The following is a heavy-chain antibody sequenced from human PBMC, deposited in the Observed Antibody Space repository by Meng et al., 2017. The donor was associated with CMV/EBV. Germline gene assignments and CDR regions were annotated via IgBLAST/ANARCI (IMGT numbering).Heavy chain of an antibody. V-gene: IGHV4-30-4*08. CDR2: IYYSGIT. CDR3: ARDIRRCGVDY. CDR1: RGSMSSDDYY. J-gene: IGHJ4*02. D-gene: IGHD3-3*01. Sequence: QLSQVAPGALQPSQTLSLTGNVSRGSMSSDDYYWSWIRQPPVRGLEWIGYIYYSGITYYYPTLKNLVTISVDTSKNQFSLKLSSVTAADTAVYYCARDIRRCGVDYWGQGTLFTVSS.